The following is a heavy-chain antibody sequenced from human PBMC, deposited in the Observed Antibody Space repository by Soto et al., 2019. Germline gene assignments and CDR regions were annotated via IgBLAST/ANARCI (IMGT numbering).Heavy chain of an antibody. CDR1: GGTFSSYA. D-gene: IGHD1-1*01. J-gene: IGHJ6*02. CDR3: ARLLSEGPMSTYYYYGMYV. Sequence: SVKVSCKASGGTFSSYAISWVRQAPGQGLEWMGGIIPIFGTANYAQKFQGRVTITADESTSTAYMELSSLRSEDTAVYYCARLLSEGPMSTYYYYGMYVWGQGSTVTVSS. CDR2: IIPIFGTA. V-gene: IGHV1-69*13.